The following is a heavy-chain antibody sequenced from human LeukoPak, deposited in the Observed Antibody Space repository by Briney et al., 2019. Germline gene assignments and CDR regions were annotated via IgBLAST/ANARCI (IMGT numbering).Heavy chain of an antibody. CDR2: IYYSGCT. D-gene: IGHD3-22*01. J-gene: IGHJ4*02. CDR1: GYSISTGYY. CDR3: AALTPLHYYDSSGASTLYPLRFDY. Sequence: PSETLSLTCTVSGYSISTGYYWGWIRQPPGKGLEWIGNIYYSGCTYYNPTLKSRVTISLDTSKNQFSLKLSSVTAADTAVYYCAALTPLHYYDSSGASTLYPLRFDYWGQGTLVTVSS. V-gene: IGHV4-38-2*02.